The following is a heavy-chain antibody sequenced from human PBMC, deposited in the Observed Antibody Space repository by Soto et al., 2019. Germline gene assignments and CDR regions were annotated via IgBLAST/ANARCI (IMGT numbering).Heavy chain of an antibody. D-gene: IGHD3-10*01. CDR2: IYYSGST. Sequence: SETLSLTCTVSGGSISSYYWSWIRQPPGKGLEWIGYIYYSGSTNYNPSLKSRVTISVDTSKNQFSLKLSSVTAADTAVYYCARQGYYYGSESYEFWLDPWGQGTLFTVS. CDR1: GGSISSYY. V-gene: IGHV4-59*08. J-gene: IGHJ5*02. CDR3: ARQGYYYGSESYEFWLDP.